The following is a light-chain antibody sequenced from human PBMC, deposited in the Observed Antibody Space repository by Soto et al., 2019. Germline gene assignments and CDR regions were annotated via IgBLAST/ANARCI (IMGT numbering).Light chain of an antibody. CDR3: QHYNSYSEA. V-gene: IGKV1-5*01. Sequence: DIQMTQSPSTLSASVGDRVTITCRASQSISSWLAWYQQKSGKAPKLLIYDASSLESGVPSRFSGSGSGTEFTLTISSLQPDDFATYYCQHYNSYSEAFGQGTKVEIK. CDR1: QSISSW. J-gene: IGKJ1*01. CDR2: DAS.